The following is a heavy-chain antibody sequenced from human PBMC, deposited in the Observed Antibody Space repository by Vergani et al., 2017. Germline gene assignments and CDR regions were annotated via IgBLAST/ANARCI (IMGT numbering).Heavy chain of an antibody. CDR1: GGSISSSRDY. V-gene: IGHV4-39*01. D-gene: IGHD3-10*01. CDR2: VYNSGNT. J-gene: IGHJ4*02. Sequence: QLQESGPGLVKPSETLSLTCTVSGGSISSSRDYWGWLRQSPGKGLEWIGSVYNSGNTYYNQSLQSRVTISVDTSKNQFYLKVASVTAADTAIYYCARVSSLGYWGQGTLVTVSS. CDR3: ARVSSLGY.